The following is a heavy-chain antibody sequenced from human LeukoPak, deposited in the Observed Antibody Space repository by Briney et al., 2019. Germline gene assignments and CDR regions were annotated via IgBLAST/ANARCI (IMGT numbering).Heavy chain of an antibody. D-gene: IGHD7-27*01. Sequence: GGSLRLSCAASGFTFSSYAMSWVRQAPGKGLEWVGRIKSKTDGGTTDYAAPVKGRFTISRDDSKNTPYLQMNSLKTEDTAVYYCTTEAWGFDYWGQGTLVTVSS. CDR1: GFTFSSYA. CDR3: TTEAWGFDY. J-gene: IGHJ4*02. V-gene: IGHV3-15*01. CDR2: IKSKTDGGTT.